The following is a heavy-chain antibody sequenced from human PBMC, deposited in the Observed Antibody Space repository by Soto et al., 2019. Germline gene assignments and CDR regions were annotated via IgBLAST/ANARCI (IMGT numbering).Heavy chain of an antibody. Sequence: PSETLSLTCAVSGYSISSGYYWGGIRQPPGKGLEWIGSIYHSGSTYYNPSLKSRVTISVDTSKNQFSLKLSSVTAADTAVYYCARVMRVATTYYYYYYGMDVWGQGTTVTVSS. CDR1: GYSISSGYY. D-gene: IGHD5-12*01. CDR2: IYHSGST. V-gene: IGHV4-38-2*01. J-gene: IGHJ6*02. CDR3: ARVMRVATTYYYYYYGMDV.